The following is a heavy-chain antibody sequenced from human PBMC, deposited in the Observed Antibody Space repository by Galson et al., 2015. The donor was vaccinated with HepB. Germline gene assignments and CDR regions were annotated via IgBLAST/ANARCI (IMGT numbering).Heavy chain of an antibody. CDR1: GGSFSGYY. CDR3: ARAGGYSYGSSLAGRRDVLNPMGI. CDR2: INHSGST. V-gene: IGHV4-34*01. Sequence: GTLSLTCAVYGGSFSGYYWSWIRQPPGKGLEWIGEINHSGSTNYNPSLKSRVTISVDTSKNQFSLKLSSVTAADTAVYYCARAGGYSYGSSLAGRRDVLNPMGIWGQGTLVTVSS. J-gene: IGHJ4*02. D-gene: IGHD5-18*01.